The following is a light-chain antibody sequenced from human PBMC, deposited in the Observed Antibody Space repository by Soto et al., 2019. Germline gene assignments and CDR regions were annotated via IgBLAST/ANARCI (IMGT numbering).Light chain of an antibody. Sequence: IVLTQSPATLSLSPGERATLSCRASQSVSDYIAWYQQKPGQAPRLLIYDTSNRATGVPARFSGSGSGTDFTFTISNLEPEDFAVYYCQQRTNWLTFGGGTKVEIK. J-gene: IGKJ4*01. CDR1: QSVSDY. CDR3: QQRTNWLT. V-gene: IGKV3-11*01. CDR2: DTS.